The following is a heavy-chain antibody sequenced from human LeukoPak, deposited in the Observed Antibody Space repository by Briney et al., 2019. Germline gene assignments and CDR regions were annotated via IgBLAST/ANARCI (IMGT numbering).Heavy chain of an antibody. Sequence: SQTLSLTCTVSGGSISSGSYYWSWIRQPAGKGLEWIGRIYTSGSTNYNPSLKSRVTISVDTSKNQFSLKLSSVTAADTAVYYCASSVVPAADTAFDIWGQGTMVTVSS. CDR1: GGSISSGSYY. J-gene: IGHJ3*02. CDR3: ASSVVPAADTAFDI. CDR2: IYTSGST. D-gene: IGHD2-2*01. V-gene: IGHV4-61*02.